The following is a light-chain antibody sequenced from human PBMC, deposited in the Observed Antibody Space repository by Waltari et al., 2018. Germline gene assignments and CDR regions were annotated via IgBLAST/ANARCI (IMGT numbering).Light chain of an antibody. Sequence: QSVLTQPPSASGTPGQRVTISCSGNSSNIGNNIVNWYQQLPGTAPKLLIYTTNQRPSGVPGRFSGSKSGTSASLAISGLQSEDEADYYCATWDDSLNGPVFGGGTKLTVL. J-gene: IGLJ2*01. CDR2: TTN. CDR3: ATWDDSLNGPV. CDR1: SSNIGNNI. V-gene: IGLV1-44*01.